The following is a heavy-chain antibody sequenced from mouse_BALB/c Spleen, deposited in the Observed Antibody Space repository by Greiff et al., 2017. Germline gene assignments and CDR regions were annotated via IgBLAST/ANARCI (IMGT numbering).Heavy chain of an antibody. CDR2: ISSGSSTI. Sequence: EVKLQESGGGLVQPGGSRKLSCAASGFTFSSFGMHWVRQAPEKGLEWVAYISSGSSTIYYADTVKGRFTISRDNPKNTLFLQMTSLRSEDTAMYYCARDYYYAMDYWGQGTSVTVSS. CDR3: ARDYYYAMDY. D-gene: IGHD2-13*01. V-gene: IGHV5-17*02. J-gene: IGHJ4*01. CDR1: GFTFSSFG.